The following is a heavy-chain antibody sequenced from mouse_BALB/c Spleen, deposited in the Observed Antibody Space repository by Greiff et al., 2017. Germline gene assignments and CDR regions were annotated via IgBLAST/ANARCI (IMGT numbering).Heavy chain of an antibody. CDR2: IWWNDNK. CDR3: AREVDGSYAMDY. D-gene: IGHD2-3*01. Sequence: QVTLKVSGPGILQPSQTLSLTCSFSGFSLSTYGIGVGWIRQPSGKGLEWLAHIWWNDNKYYNTALKSRLTISKDTSNNQVFLKIASVDTADTATYYCAREVDGSYAMDYWGQGTSVTVSS. J-gene: IGHJ4*01. CDR1: GFSLSTYGIG. V-gene: IGHV8-11*01.